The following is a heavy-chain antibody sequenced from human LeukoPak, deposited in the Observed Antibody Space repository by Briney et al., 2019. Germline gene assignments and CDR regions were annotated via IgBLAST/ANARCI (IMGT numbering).Heavy chain of an antibody. CDR3: ARLAILTGYQDY. D-gene: IGHD3-9*01. V-gene: IGHV4-31*03. CDR1: GGSISSGGYY. J-gene: IGHJ4*02. Sequence: TLSLTCTVSGGSISSGGYYWSWIRQHPGKGLEWIGYIYYSGSTYYNPSLKSRVTISVDTSKNQFSLKLSSVTAADTAVYYCARLAILTGYQDYWGQGTLVTVSS. CDR2: IYYSGST.